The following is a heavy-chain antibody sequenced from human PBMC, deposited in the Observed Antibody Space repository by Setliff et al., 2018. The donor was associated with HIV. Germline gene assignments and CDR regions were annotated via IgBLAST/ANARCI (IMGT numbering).Heavy chain of an antibody. CDR1: GASISSYY. CDR2: ISYPGST. V-gene: IGHV4-59*01. Sequence: KTSETLSLTCTVSGASISSYYWSWIRQPPGKGLEWIGYISYPGSTNYNPSLKSRVTIPVDTSKNQFSLNLSSVTAADTAVYYCARDGSGKHDHWGQGTLVTVSS. J-gene: IGHJ4*02. D-gene: IGHD3-10*01. CDR3: ARDGSGKHDH.